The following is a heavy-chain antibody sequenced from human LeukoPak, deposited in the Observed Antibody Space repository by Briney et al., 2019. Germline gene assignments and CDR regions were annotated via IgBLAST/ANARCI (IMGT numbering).Heavy chain of an antibody. D-gene: IGHD6-13*01. V-gene: IGHV1-24*01. J-gene: IGHJ6*02. CDR3: ATGYLVTAGLMDV. Sequence: GASVKVSCKVSVYTLTELSMFWVRQAPGKGLEWMGSFDPEDGKTVYAQKFQGRVTMTEDTSTDTAYMELSSLRSEDTAVYYCATGYLVTAGLMDVWGQGTTVTVSS. CDR2: FDPEDGKT. CDR1: VYTLTELS.